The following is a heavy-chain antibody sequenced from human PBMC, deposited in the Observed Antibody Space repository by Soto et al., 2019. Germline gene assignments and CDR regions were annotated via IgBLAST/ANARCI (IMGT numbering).Heavy chain of an antibody. D-gene: IGHD3-3*01. J-gene: IGHJ6*02. CDR1: GYTFTGYY. V-gene: IGHV1-2*02. CDR3: ASPSALQYYDFWSGPNPLRNYYYGMDV. CDR2: INPNSGGT. Sequence: ASVKVSCKASGYTFTGYYMHWVRQAPGQGLEWMGWINPNSGGTNYAQKFQGRVTMTRDTSISTAYMELSRLRSDDTAVYYCASPSALQYYDFWSGPNPLRNYYYGMDVWGQGTTVTVS.